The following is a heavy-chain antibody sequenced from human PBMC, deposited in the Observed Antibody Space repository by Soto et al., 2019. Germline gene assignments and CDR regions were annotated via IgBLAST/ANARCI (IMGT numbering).Heavy chain of an antibody. CDR3: ARGTDTSSFSSMDV. CDR2: IGTAGDP. D-gene: IGHD2-2*01. V-gene: IGHV3-13*05. Sequence: GGSLRLSCAASGFTFSSYDMHWVRQATGKGLERVSAIGTAGDPHYPGSVKGRFTISRENAKKSLYLQMNSLRVGDTAVYYCARGTDTSSFSSMDVWGQGTTVTVSS. J-gene: IGHJ6*02. CDR1: GFTFSSYD.